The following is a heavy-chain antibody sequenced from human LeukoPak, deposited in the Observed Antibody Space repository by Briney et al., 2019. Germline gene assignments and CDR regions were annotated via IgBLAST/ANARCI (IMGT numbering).Heavy chain of an antibody. CDR1: GFTLDDYA. Sequence: GRSLRLSCAASGFTLDDYAMHWVRQAPGKGLEWVSGISWNSGSIGYADSVKGRFTISRDNAKNSLYLQMNSLRAEDTALYYCAKEASGSYYLAESNGNWFDPWGQGTLVTVSS. J-gene: IGHJ5*02. V-gene: IGHV3-9*01. D-gene: IGHD1-26*01. CDR3: AKEASGSYYLAESNGNWFDP. CDR2: ISWNSGSI.